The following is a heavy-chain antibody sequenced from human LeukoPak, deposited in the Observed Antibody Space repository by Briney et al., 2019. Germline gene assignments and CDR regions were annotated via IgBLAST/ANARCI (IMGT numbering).Heavy chain of an antibody. CDR3: ANDGAYYDSNTDAFDI. Sequence: GGSLRLSCAASGFTFSDYAMTWVRQAPGKGLEWVSGISGSGGSTYYADSVKGRFTVSRDNPKNTLYLQMNSLRAEDTAVYYCANDGAYYDSNTDAFDIWGQGTMVTVSS. CDR2: ISGSGGST. CDR1: GFTFSDYA. V-gene: IGHV3-23*01. J-gene: IGHJ3*02. D-gene: IGHD3-22*01.